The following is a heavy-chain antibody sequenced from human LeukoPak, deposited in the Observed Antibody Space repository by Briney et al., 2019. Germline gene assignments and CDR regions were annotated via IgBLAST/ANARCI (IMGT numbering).Heavy chain of an antibody. V-gene: IGHV3-23*01. D-gene: IGHD2-2*01. J-gene: IGHJ4*02. CDR3: APRVVPAAI. CDR1: GFTFSIYA. CDR2: ISGSGGST. Sequence: PGGSLRLSCAASGFTFSIYAMSWVRQAPGKGLEWVSTISGSGGSTYYADSVRGRFTISRDNSKNTLYLQMNSLRAEDTAVYYCAPRVVPAAIWGQGTLVTVSS.